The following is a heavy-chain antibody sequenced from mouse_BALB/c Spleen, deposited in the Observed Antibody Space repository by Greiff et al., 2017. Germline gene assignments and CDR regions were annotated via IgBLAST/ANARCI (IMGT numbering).Heavy chain of an antibody. D-gene: IGHD1-1*01. CDR1: GFAFSSYD. CDR2: ISSGGGST. V-gene: IGHV5-12-1*01. J-gene: IGHJ2*01. CDR3: ARHLYGSSPYYFDY. Sequence: EVQVVESGGGLVKPGGSLKLSCAASGFAFSSYDMSWVRQTPEKRLEWVAYISSGGGSTYYPDTVKGRFTISRDNAKNTLYLQMSSLKSEDTAMYYCARHLYGSSPYYFDYWGQGTTLTVSS.